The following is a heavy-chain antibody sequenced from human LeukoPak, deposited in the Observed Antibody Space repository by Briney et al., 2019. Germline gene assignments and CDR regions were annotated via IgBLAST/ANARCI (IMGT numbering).Heavy chain of an antibody. CDR3: AIAYDFRSGYYPY. CDR2: IYYSGST. J-gene: IGHJ4*02. Sequence: PSETLSLTCTVSGGSISSYYWSWIRQPPGKGLEWIGYIYYSGSTNYNPSLKSRVTISVDTSKNQFSLKLSSVTAADTAVYYCAIAYDFRSGYYPYWGQGTLVTVSS. D-gene: IGHD3-3*01. V-gene: IGHV4-59*01. CDR1: GGSISSYY.